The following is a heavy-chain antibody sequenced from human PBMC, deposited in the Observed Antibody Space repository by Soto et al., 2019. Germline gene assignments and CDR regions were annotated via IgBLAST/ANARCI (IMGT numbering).Heavy chain of an antibody. CDR1: GYTFSDYF. J-gene: IGHJ6*02. Sequence: QVQLVQSGAEVKKSGASVKVSCKASGYTFSDYFIQWLRQAPGQGPEWVAWINPKTAATNYAKKFQDRVTVTSDTSFSTAYLELTRLRPDDTALYYCARIKWGLDYYSGMDVWGQGTAVTVSS. CDR2: INPKTAAT. V-gene: IGHV1-2*02. D-gene: IGHD1-26*01. CDR3: ARIKWGLDYYSGMDV.